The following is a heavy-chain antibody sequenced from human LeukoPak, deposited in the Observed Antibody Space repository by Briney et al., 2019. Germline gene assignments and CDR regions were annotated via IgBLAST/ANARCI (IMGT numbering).Heavy chain of an antibody. V-gene: IGHV4-31*03. Sequence: SQTLFLTCTVSGGSISSGGYYWSWIRQHPGKGLEWIGYIYYSGSTYYNPSLKSRVTISVDTSKNQFSLKLSSVTAADTAVYYCATVRVGCSETSCYFENWGPGTLVTVSS. D-gene: IGHD2-2*01. CDR2: IYYSGST. J-gene: IGHJ4*02. CDR3: ATVRVGCSETSCYFEN. CDR1: GGSISSGGYY.